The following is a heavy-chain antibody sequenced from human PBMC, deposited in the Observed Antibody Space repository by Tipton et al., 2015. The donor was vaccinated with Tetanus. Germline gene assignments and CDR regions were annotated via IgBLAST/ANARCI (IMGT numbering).Heavy chain of an antibody. V-gene: IGHV3-53*01. CDR2: IYSGGST. CDR3: AKGTYYYDSSGYYFFDY. Sequence: GSLRLSCAASGLTVSSNYMSWVRQAPGKGLEWVSVIYSGGSTYYADSVKGRFTISRDNSKNTLYLQMNDLRAEDTAVYYCAKGTYYYDSSGYYFFDYWGQGTLVTVSS. D-gene: IGHD3-22*01. CDR1: GLTVSSNY. J-gene: IGHJ4*02.